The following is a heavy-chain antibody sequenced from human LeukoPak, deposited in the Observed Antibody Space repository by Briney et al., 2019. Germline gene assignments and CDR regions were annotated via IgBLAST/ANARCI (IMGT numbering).Heavy chain of an antibody. D-gene: IGHD2-15*01. CDR1: GFTFSNYA. CDR2: ISGSGGST. CDR3: ARLRGCSGGSCYYYYALDV. J-gene: IGHJ6*02. Sequence: GGSLRLSCAASGFTFSNYAMSWVRQAPGKGLEWVSGISGSGGSTYYADSVKGRFTISRDNSKTTLYLQMNSLRAEDTAVFYCARLRGCSGGSCYYYYALDVWGQGTTVTVSS. V-gene: IGHV3-23*01.